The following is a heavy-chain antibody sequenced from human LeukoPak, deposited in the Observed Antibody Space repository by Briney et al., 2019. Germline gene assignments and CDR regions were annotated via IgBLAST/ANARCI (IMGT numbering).Heavy chain of an antibody. D-gene: IGHD4-23*01. CDR3: ARGRNDNGGMFFDS. J-gene: IGHJ4*02. CDR2: ISYSGYT. Sequence: SETLSLTCTVSGGPMRSYYWSWIRQAPGKGLEWIGFISYSGYTSYSPSLKSRVAISVDTSKSQFSLRLDSMTAADTAIYYCARGRNDNGGMFFDSWAQGTLVTVSS. V-gene: IGHV4-59*01. CDR1: GGPMRSYY.